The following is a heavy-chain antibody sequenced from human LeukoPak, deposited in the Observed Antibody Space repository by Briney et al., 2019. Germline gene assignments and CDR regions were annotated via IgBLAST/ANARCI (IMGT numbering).Heavy chain of an antibody. Sequence: GGSLRLSCAASGFTFSSYAMHWVRQAPGKGLEWVAVISYDGSNKYYADSVKGRFTISRDNSKNTLYLQMNSLRAEDTAVYYCARAGVVITTIPAFDIWGQGTMVTVSS. D-gene: IGHD3-22*01. CDR2: ISYDGSNK. V-gene: IGHV3-30*04. CDR1: GFTFSSYA. J-gene: IGHJ3*02. CDR3: ARAGVVITTIPAFDI.